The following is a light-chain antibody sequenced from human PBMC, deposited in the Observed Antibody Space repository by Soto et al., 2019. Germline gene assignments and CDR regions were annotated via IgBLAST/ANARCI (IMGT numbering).Light chain of an antibody. CDR1: SSDVGGYNY. CDR3: SSYSSGSTLLL. CDR2: EVS. V-gene: IGLV2-8*01. Sequence: QSALTQPPSASGSPGQSVAISCSGTSSDVGGYNYVSWYQQHPGKAPKLMIYEVSKRPSGVPDRFSGSKSGNTASLTVSGLQPEDEADYYCSSYSSGSTLLLFGGGTKLTVL. J-gene: IGLJ2*01.